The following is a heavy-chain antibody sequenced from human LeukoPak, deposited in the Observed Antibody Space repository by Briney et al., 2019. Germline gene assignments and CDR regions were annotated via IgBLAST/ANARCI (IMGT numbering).Heavy chain of an antibody. CDR2: ISSSSSYM. CDR3: AREPAYNSLPS. V-gene: IGHV3-21*06. Sequence: GGSLRLSCAASGFTFSTYSMTWVRQAPGKGLEWVSSISSSSSYMYNADSVKGRFTISRDNAKNSLYLQMNSLRVEDTAVYYCAREPAYNSLPSWGQGTLVTVSS. D-gene: IGHD1-14*01. J-gene: IGHJ5*02. CDR1: GFTFSTYS.